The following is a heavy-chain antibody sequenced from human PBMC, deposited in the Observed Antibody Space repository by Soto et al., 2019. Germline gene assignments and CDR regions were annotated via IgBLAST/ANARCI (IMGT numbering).Heavy chain of an antibody. Sequence: QVRLVQSGAEVKKPGSSVKVSCEASGGTFSSYAVTWVRQAPGQGLEWMGGIIPIVTTPNYAQKFQGRLTSSADKSTSTSYMELSSLRPEDTGVYYCAGVGYSFWSRYHYYGMDVWGQGTTVIVSS. CDR2: IIPIVTTP. CDR3: AGVGYSFWSRYHYYGMDV. D-gene: IGHD3-3*01. V-gene: IGHV1-69*06. J-gene: IGHJ6*02. CDR1: GGTFSSYA.